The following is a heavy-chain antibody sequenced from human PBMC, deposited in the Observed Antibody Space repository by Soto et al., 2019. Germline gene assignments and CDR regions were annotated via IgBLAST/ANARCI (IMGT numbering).Heavy chain of an antibody. V-gene: IGHV4-59*01. D-gene: IGHD4-17*01. CDR2: IYYSGST. CDR3: ARPTVTRSNDAFDI. CDR1: GGSISSYY. Sequence: PSETLSLTCTVSGGSISSYYWSWIRQPPGKGLEWIGYIYYSGSTNYNPSLKSRVTISVDTSKNQFSLKLSSVTAADTAVYYCARPTVTRSNDAFDIWGQGTTVTVSS. J-gene: IGHJ3*02.